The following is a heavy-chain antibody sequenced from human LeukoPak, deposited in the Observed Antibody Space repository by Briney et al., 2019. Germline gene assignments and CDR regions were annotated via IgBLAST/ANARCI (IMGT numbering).Heavy chain of an antibody. CDR3: AKTERTYYYDSSGYTDY. Sequence: GGSLRLSCAASGFTFSDYYMSWIRQAPGKGLEWVSYISSSGSTIYYADSVKGRFTISRDNAKNSLYLQMNSLRAEDTAVYYCAKTERTYYYDSSGYTDYWGQGTLVTVSS. CDR1: GFTFSDYY. V-gene: IGHV3-11*01. J-gene: IGHJ4*02. D-gene: IGHD3-22*01. CDR2: ISSSGSTI.